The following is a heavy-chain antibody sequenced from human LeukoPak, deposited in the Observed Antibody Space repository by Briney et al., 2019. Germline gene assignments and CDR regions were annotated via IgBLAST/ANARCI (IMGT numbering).Heavy chain of an antibody. CDR1: GFIFSSYG. V-gene: IGHV3-30*18. Sequence: PGGSLRLSCVTSGFIFSSYGIHWVRQAPGKGLEWVAVISYDGSNKYYADSVKGRFTISRDNSKNTLYLQMNSLRAEDTAVYYCAKDGPWDYDSSGYYYNGMDVWGQGTTVTVSS. CDR2: ISYDGSNK. J-gene: IGHJ6*02. CDR3: AKDGPWDYDSSGYYYNGMDV. D-gene: IGHD3-22*01.